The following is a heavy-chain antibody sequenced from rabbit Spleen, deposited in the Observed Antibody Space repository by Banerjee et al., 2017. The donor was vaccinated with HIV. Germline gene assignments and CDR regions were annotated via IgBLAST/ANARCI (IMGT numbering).Heavy chain of an antibody. Sequence: EESGGGLVKPGASLTLTCTASGVSFSFSSYMCWVRQAPGKGLEWIACIEVGSSDFTYYASWAKGRFTISSHNAQNTLYLQLNSLTAADTATYFCARGYADSSGLPTYYFNLWGPGTLVTVS. J-gene: IGHJ4*01. CDR2: IEVGSSDFT. CDR3: ARGYADSSGLPTYYFNL. D-gene: IGHD8-1*01. CDR1: GVSFSFSSY. V-gene: IGHV1S40*01.